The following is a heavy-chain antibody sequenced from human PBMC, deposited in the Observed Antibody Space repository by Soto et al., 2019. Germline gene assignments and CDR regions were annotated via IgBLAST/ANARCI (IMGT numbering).Heavy chain of an antibody. V-gene: IGHV3-66*01. CDR2: IYSGGST. J-gene: IGHJ6*03. Sequence: EVQLVESGGGLVQPGGSLRLSCAASGFTVSSNYMSWVRQAPGKGLEWVSVIYSGGSTYYADSVKGRFTISRDNSKNTLYLQMNSLRAEDTAVYYCARDPLNYDYTYYYYMDVWGKGTTVTVSS. CDR1: GFTVSSNY. CDR3: ARDPLNYDYTYYYYMDV. D-gene: IGHD3-16*01.